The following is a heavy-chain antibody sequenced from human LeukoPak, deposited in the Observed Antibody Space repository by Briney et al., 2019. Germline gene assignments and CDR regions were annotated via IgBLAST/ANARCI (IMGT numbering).Heavy chain of an antibody. CDR2: IIPIFGTA. CDR1: GGTFSIYA. Sequence: ASVTVSCTASGGTFSIYAISWVRQAPGQGLEWMGGIIPIFGTANYAQKFQGRVTITADESTSTAYMELSSLRSEDTAVYYCARRFLGYYDSSGYWPFDYWGQGTLVTVSS. J-gene: IGHJ4*02. V-gene: IGHV1-69*13. D-gene: IGHD3-22*01. CDR3: ARRFLGYYDSSGYWPFDY.